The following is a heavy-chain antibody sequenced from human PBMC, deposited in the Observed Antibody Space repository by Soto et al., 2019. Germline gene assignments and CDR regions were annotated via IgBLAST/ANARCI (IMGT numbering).Heavy chain of an antibody. CDR3: AKEMYYVFWSVYYTDY. CDR1: GFTFSSYA. J-gene: IGHJ4*02. D-gene: IGHD3-3*01. CDR2: ISGSGGST. V-gene: IGHV3-23*01. Sequence: GGSLRLSCAASGFTFSSYAMSWVRQAPGKGLEWVSAISGSGGSTYYADSVKGRFTISRDNSKNTLYLQMNSLRAEDTAVYYYAKEMYYVFWSVYYTDYWGQGPLVTVSS.